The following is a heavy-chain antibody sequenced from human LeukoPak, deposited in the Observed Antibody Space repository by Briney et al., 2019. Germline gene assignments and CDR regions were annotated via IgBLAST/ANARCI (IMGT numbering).Heavy chain of an antibody. CDR1: GFTFSSYA. D-gene: IGHD3-22*01. J-gene: IGHJ4*02. V-gene: IGHV3-30-3*01. Sequence: QPGRSLRLSCAASGFTFSSYAMHWVRRAPGKGLEWVAVISYDGSNKYYADSVKGRFTIYRDNSKNTLYLQMNSLRAEDTAVYYCARADGYYDSSGYYAVFDYWGQGTLVTVSS. CDR2: ISYDGSNK. CDR3: ARADGYYDSSGYYAVFDY.